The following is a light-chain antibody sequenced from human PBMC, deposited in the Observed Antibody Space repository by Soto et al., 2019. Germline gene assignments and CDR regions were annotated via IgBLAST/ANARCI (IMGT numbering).Light chain of an antibody. CDR1: QSVSIN. Sequence: EIVMTQSPGTLSVSPGERATLSCRASQSVSINLAWYQQKPGQAPRLLIYDASTRATGIPARFSGSGSGTEFTLTISSLQSKDFAVYYWKQYNNWHPLTFGGGTQVEIK. CDR3: KQYNNWHPLT. J-gene: IGKJ4*01. CDR2: DAS. V-gene: IGKV3D-15*01.